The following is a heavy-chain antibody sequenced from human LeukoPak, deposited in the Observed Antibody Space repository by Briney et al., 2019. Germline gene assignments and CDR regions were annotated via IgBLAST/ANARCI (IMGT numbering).Heavy chain of an antibody. V-gene: IGHV1-18*01. J-gene: IGHJ6*02. CDR1: GYTFTSYG. Sequence: GASVKVSCKASGYTFTSYGISWVRQAPGQGLEWMGWISAYNGNTNYAQKLQGRVTMTTDTSTSTAYMEQRSLRSDDTAVYYCARDSNRYFDWLLTYYYYYGMDVWGQGTTVTVSS. D-gene: IGHD3-9*01. CDR2: ISAYNGNT. CDR3: ARDSNRYFDWLLTYYYYYGMDV.